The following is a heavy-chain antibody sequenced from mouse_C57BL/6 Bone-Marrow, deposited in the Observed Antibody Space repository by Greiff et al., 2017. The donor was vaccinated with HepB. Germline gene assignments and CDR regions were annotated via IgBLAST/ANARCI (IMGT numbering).Heavy chain of an antibody. D-gene: IGHD2-5*01. CDR3: ARFYYSKRSFAY. J-gene: IGHJ3*01. CDR1: GFTFSSYG. V-gene: IGHV5-6*01. CDR2: ISSGGSYT. Sequence: EVHLVESGGDLVKPGGSLKLSCAASGFTFSSYGMSWVRQTPDKRLEWVATISSGGSYTYYPDSVKGRFTISRDNAKNTLYLQMSSLKSEDTAMYYCARFYYSKRSFAYWGQGTLVTVSA.